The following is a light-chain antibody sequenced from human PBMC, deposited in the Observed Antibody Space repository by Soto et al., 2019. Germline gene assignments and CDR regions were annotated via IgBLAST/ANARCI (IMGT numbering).Light chain of an antibody. CDR2: GAS. CDR1: QSVSSN. CDR3: QQYFNWPPLT. V-gene: IGKV3-15*01. J-gene: IGKJ4*01. Sequence: EIVLTQSPATLSVSPGERATLSCRASQSVSSNLAWYQQKPGQAPRLLMFGASTKATNIPARFSGSGSGTEFTLTISSLQSEEFAVYYCQQYFNWPPLTFGGGTKVVI.